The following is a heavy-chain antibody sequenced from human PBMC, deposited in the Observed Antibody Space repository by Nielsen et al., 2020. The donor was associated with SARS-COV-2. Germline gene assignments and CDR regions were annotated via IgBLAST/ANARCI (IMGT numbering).Heavy chain of an antibody. J-gene: IGHJ5*02. Sequence: SETLSLTCAVYGVSFSGYYWSWIRQPPGKGLEWIGEINHSGSTNYNPSLKSRVTISVDRFKNQFSLKLSSVTAADTAVYYCARNFDYSNSVWFDPWGQGTLVTVSS. V-gene: IGHV4-34*01. D-gene: IGHD4-11*01. CDR1: GVSFSGYY. CDR2: INHSGST. CDR3: ARNFDYSNSVWFDP.